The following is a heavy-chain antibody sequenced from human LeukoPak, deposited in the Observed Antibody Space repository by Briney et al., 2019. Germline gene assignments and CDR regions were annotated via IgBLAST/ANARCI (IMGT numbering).Heavy chain of an antibody. J-gene: IGHJ4*02. CDR3: ARDRWELTFDY. CDR1: GFTFSSYS. V-gene: IGHV3-21*01. Sequence: GGSLRLSCAASGFTFSSYSMNWVRQAPGKGLEWVSSISSSSSYIYYADSVKGRSTISRDNAKNSLYLQMNSLRAEDTAVYYCARDRWELTFDYWGQGTLVTVSS. CDR2: ISSSSSYI. D-gene: IGHD1-26*01.